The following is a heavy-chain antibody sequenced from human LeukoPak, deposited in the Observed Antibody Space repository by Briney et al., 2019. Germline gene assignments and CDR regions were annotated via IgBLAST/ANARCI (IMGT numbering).Heavy chain of an antibody. Sequence: PGESLKISCKGSGYSFTSYWIGWVRQMPGKGLEWMGIIYPRDSDTRYSPSFQGQVTISADKSISTAYLQWSSLKASDTAMYYCARSSGSYYTRSPGYYYYGMDVWGQGTTVTVSS. CDR2: IYPRDSDT. V-gene: IGHV5-51*01. D-gene: IGHD3-10*01. CDR1: GYSFTSYW. CDR3: ARSSGSYYTRSPGYYYYGMDV. J-gene: IGHJ6*02.